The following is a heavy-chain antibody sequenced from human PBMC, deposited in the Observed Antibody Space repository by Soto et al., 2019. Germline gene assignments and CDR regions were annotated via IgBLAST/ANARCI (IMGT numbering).Heavy chain of an antibody. CDR2: FDPEDGET. J-gene: IGHJ3*02. D-gene: IGHD6-13*01. Sequence: ASVKVSCKVSGYTLTELSMHWVRQAPGKGLEWMGGFDPEDGETIYAQKFQGRVTMTEDTSTDTAYMELSSLRSEDTAVYYCATDIAAAGPADAFDIWGQGTMVTVS. CDR3: ATDIAAAGPADAFDI. CDR1: GYTLTELS. V-gene: IGHV1-24*01.